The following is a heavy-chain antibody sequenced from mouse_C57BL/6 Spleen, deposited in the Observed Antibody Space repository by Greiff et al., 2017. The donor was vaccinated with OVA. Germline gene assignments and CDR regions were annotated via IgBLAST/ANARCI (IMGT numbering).Heavy chain of an antibody. V-gene: IGHV1-69*01. CDR3: ARRGDRLGTYLDY. Sequence: QVQLQQPGAELVMPGASVKLSCKASGYTFTSYWMHWVKQRPGQGLEWIGEIDPSDSYTNYNQKFKGKSTLTVDKSSSTAYMQLSSLTSEDSAVYYCARRGDRLGTYLDYWGQGTTLTVSS. CDR1: GYTFTSYW. D-gene: IGHD3-3*01. J-gene: IGHJ2*01. CDR2: IDPSDSYT.